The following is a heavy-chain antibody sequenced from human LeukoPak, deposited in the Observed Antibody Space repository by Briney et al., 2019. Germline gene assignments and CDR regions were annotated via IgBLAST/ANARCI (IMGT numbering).Heavy chain of an antibody. CDR3: ARVLRYCSGGNCYSGGLGYMDV. CDR2: ISGSGGST. J-gene: IGHJ6*03. D-gene: IGHD2-15*01. Sequence: GGSLRLSCAASGFTFSSYGMTWVRQAPGKGLEWVSGISGSGGSTKHADSVKGRFTISRDNSKNTLYLQMNSLRAEDTAVYYCARVLRYCSGGNCYSGGLGYMDVWGKGTTVTISS. CDR1: GFTFSSYG. V-gene: IGHV3-23*01.